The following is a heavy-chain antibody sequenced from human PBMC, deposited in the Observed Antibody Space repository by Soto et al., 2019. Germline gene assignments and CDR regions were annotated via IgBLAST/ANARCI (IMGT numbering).Heavy chain of an antibody. CDR2: TRNKANSYTT. CDR3: AVYRASSAY. CDR1: GFTFSDHY. J-gene: IGHJ4*02. V-gene: IGHV3-72*01. D-gene: IGHD6-19*01. Sequence: GGSLRLSCAASGFTFSDHYMDWVRQAPGKGLEWVGRTRNKANSYTTEYAVSVKGRFTISRDDSKNSLYLQMNSLKTEDTAVYYCAVYRASSAYWGQGTLVTVSS.